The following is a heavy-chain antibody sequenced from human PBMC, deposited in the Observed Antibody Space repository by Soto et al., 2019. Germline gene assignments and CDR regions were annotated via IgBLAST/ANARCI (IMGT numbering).Heavy chain of an antibody. CDR2: IYYSGST. CDR3: ARVRVDGGWYFDL. CDR1: GGSISSYY. Sequence: QVQLQESGPGLVKPSETLSLTCTVSGGSISSYYWSWIRQPPGKGLEWIGYIYYSGSTNYNPSLKSRVTISVDTSKNQFSLKLSSVTAADTAVYYCARVRVDGGWYFDLWGRGTLVTVSS. D-gene: IGHD3-16*01. V-gene: IGHV4-59*01. J-gene: IGHJ2*01.